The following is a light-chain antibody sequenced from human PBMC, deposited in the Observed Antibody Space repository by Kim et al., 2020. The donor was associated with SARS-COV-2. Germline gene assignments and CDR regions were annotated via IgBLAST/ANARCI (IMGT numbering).Light chain of an antibody. CDR2: QDS. CDR1: KLGDKN. Sequence: SYELMQPPSVSVSPGQTASITCSVDKLGDKNASWYQQKPGQPPVLVIYQDSKRPSGIPELFSGSNSGNTATLTISGTQAMDEADYYCQAWDSSTAVFGGGTQLTVL. CDR3: QAWDSSTAV. J-gene: IGLJ3*02. V-gene: IGLV3-1*01.